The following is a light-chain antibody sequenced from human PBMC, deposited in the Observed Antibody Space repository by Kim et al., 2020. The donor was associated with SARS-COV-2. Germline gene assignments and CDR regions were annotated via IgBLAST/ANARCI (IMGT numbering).Light chain of an antibody. V-gene: IGKV3-20*01. J-gene: IGKJ1*01. Sequence: EIVLTQSPDTLSLSPGERATLSCRASQSVGSNFLAWYQHKTGQTPRLLIYSASSRASDIPDRFSGSGSGTDFTLTISTLEPEDFAMYYCQQNDSTPETFGQGTKVDIK. CDR1: QSVGSNF. CDR3: QQNDSTPET. CDR2: SAS.